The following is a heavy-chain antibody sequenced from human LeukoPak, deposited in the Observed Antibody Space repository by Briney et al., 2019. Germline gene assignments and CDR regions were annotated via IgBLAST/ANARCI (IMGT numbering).Heavy chain of an antibody. CDR1: GGSISSGDYY. D-gene: IGHD2-15*01. J-gene: IGHJ6*03. CDR3: ARGRIAATHYYYYYYLDV. CDR2: IYYSGST. Sequence: SETLSLTCTVSGGSISSGDYYWSWIRQPPGKGLEWIGYIYYSGSTYYNPSLKSRVTISVDTSKNQFSLKLSSVTAADTAVYYCARGRIAATHYYYYYYLDVWGKGTTVTVSS. V-gene: IGHV4-30-4*08.